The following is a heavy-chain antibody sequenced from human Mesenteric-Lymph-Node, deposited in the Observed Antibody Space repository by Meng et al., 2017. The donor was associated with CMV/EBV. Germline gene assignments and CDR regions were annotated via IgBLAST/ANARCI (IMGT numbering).Heavy chain of an antibody. Sequence: SVKVSCKASGGTFSSYTISWVRQAPGQRLEWMGRIIPILGIANYAQKFQGRVTITADKSTSTAYMELRSLRSDDTAVYYCARDERTYDSSGYYFDYWGQGTLVTVSS. J-gene: IGHJ4*02. V-gene: IGHV1-69*04. CDR2: IIPILGIA. CDR3: ARDERTYDSSGYYFDY. CDR1: GGTFSSYT. D-gene: IGHD3-22*01.